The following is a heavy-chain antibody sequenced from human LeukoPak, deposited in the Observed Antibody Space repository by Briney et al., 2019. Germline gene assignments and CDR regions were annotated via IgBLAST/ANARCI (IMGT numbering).Heavy chain of an antibody. Sequence: SETLSLTCAVSGGSFSYYYWNWIRQLPGKGLEWIGEINHSGITNYNPSLKSRVTISVDTSKNQFSLKLSSVTAADTAVYYCARARCSGDSCYTGYYWGQGTLVTVSS. D-gene: IGHD2-15*01. CDR2: INHSGIT. J-gene: IGHJ4*02. V-gene: IGHV4-34*01. CDR1: GGSFSYYY. CDR3: ARARCSGDSCYTGYY.